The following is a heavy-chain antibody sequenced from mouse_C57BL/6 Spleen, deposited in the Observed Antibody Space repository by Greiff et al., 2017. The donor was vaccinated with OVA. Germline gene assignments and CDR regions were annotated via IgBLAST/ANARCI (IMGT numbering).Heavy chain of an antibody. J-gene: IGHJ4*01. Sequence: QVQLQQSGAELVKPGASVKLSCKASGYAFSSYWMNWVKQRPGKGLEWIGQICPGDGDTNYNGKFKGKATLTADKSSSTAYMQLSSLTSEDSAVYFCARRDYSSFYAMDYWGQGTSVTVSS. V-gene: IGHV1-80*01. CDR2: ICPGDGDT. CDR1: GYAFSSYW. CDR3: ARRDYSSFYAMDY. D-gene: IGHD1-1*01.